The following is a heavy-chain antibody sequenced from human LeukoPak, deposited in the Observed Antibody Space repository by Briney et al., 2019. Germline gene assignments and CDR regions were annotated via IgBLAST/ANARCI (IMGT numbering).Heavy chain of an antibody. CDR2: IISILGIA. Sequence: GASVKVSCKASGGPFSSYAISWVRQAPGQGLEWMGRIISILGIANYAQKFQGRVTITADKSTSTAYMELSSLRSEDTAVYYCASSKIEMPTYYFDYWGQGTLVTVSS. D-gene: IGHD2-2*01. CDR1: GGPFSSYA. CDR3: ASSKIEMPTYYFDY. V-gene: IGHV1-69*04. J-gene: IGHJ4*02.